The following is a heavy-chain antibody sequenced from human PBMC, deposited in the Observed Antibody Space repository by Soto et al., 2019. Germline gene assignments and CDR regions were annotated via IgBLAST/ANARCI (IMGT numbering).Heavy chain of an antibody. CDR2: ISSSGGTI. Sequence: EVQLVESGGGLVQPGGSVRLSCAASGFPFSPYSMNWVRQAPGKGLEWVSFISSSGGTIYYADSVKGRFTISRDNAKNSLYLQMNSLSDEDTAVYYCARLSVRYCSGGSCSQLDYWGQGTLVTVSS. CDR3: ARLSVRYCSGGSCSQLDY. V-gene: IGHV3-48*02. CDR1: GFPFSPYS. D-gene: IGHD2-15*01. J-gene: IGHJ4*02.